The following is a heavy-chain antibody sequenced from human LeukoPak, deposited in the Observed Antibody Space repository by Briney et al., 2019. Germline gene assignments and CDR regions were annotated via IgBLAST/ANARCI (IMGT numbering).Heavy chain of an antibody. CDR2: VSGTGGTI. V-gene: IGHV3-23*01. Sequence: PGGSLRLSCAASGFTFTNYVMSWVRQVPGKGLQWVSAVSGTGGTIYYADSVRGRFTVSRDNSVDTVYLQMNSLRAEDTAVYYCAKGRDYGSGSYFDYDYWGQGTLVTVSS. CDR1: GFTFTNYV. J-gene: IGHJ4*02. D-gene: IGHD3-10*01. CDR3: AKGRDYGSGSYFDYDY.